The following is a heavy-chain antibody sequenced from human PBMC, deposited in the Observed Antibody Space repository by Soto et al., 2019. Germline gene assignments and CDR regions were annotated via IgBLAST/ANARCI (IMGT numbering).Heavy chain of an antibody. CDR2: IRSKAYGGTT. CDR1: GFTFGDYA. Sequence: GGSLRLSCTASGFTFGDYAMSWFRQAPGKGLEWVGFIRSKAYGGTTEYAASVKGRFTISRDDSKSIAYLQMNSLKTEDTAVYYCTRAGKQLVSSPKRNYYMDVWGKGTTVTVSS. D-gene: IGHD6-13*01. J-gene: IGHJ6*03. V-gene: IGHV3-49*03. CDR3: TRAGKQLVSSPKRNYYMDV.